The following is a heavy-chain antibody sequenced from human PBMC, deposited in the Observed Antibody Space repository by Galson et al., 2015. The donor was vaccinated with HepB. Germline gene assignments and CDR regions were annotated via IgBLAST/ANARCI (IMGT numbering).Heavy chain of an antibody. CDR1: GFIFSNAW. CDR2: IKSKTDGGTI. Sequence: SLRLSCAASGFIFSNAWMNWVRQAPGKGLEWVGRIKSKTDGGTIDYAAPVKGRFTISRNDSKNTLYLQMNSLKTEDTGVYYCALNGPLPAATLSAGYWGQGTLVTVSS. D-gene: IGHD2-2*01. V-gene: IGHV3-15*07. J-gene: IGHJ4*02. CDR3: ALNGPLPAATLSAGY.